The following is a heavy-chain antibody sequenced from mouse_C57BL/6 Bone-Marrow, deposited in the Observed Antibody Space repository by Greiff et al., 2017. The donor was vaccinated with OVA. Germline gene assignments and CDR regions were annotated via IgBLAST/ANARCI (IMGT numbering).Heavy chain of an antibody. J-gene: IGHJ2*01. CDR3: ARGTPCDY. V-gene: IGHV1-26*01. Sequence: EVQLQQSGPELVKPGASVKISCKASGYTFTDYYMNWVKQSHGKSLEWIGDINPNNGGTSYNQKFKGKATLTVDKSSSTAYMQLSSLTSEDSAVYYCARGTPCDYWGQGTTLTVSS. D-gene: IGHD3-3*01. CDR2: INPNNGGT. CDR1: GYTFTDYY.